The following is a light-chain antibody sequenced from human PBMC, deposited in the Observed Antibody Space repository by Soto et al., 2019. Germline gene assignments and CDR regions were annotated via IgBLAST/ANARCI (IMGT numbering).Light chain of an antibody. V-gene: IGKV1-5*01. Sequence: IQMTQWPSTLPASVGDRITITCRASQSVGYWLAWYQQKPGKAPQFLIYDASNLHDGVPSRVIGRGSGTELTLIISGRQRADFARYYCQQYDSSWTFGQGTKVDIK. CDR2: DAS. CDR1: QSVGYW. CDR3: QQYDSSWT. J-gene: IGKJ1*01.